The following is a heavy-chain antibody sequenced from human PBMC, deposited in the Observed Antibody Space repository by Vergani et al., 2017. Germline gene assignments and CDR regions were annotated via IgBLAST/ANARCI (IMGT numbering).Heavy chain of an antibody. J-gene: IGHJ2*01. CDR1: GGSISSYY. V-gene: IGHV4-59*01. CDR3: ARDRRRYFDL. CDR2: IYYSGST. Sequence: QVQLQESGPGLVKPSETLSLTCTVSGGSISSYYWSWIRQPPGKGLEWIGYIYYSGSTNYNPSLKSRVTISVDTSKNQFSLKLSSVTAADTAVYYCARDRRRYFDLWGRGTWSLSPQ.